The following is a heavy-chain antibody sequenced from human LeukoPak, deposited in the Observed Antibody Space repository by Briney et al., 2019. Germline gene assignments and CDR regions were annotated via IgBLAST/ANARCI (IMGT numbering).Heavy chain of an antibody. V-gene: IGHV3-30*04. CDR1: GFTFSSYA. Sequence: GGSLRLSCAASGFTFSSYAMHWVRQAPGKGLEWVAVISYDGSNKYYADSVKGRFTISRDNSKNTLYLQMNSLRAEDTAVYYCASGFKHWGQGTLVTVSS. CDR3: ASGFKH. J-gene: IGHJ1*01. CDR2: ISYDGSNK.